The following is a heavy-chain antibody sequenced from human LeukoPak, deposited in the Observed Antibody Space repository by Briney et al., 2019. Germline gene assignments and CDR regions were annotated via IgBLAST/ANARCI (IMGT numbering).Heavy chain of an antibody. J-gene: IGHJ4*02. CDR1: GWSFSGYY. V-gene: IGHV4-34*01. CDR2: INHSGST. Sequence: SETLSLTCAVYGWSFSGYYWSWIRQPPGKGLGWIGEINHSGSTNYNPSLKSRVTISVDTSKNQLSLKLRSVTAADTAVYYCARGSYDYVWGSYRAIPVYFDYWGQGTLVTVSS. D-gene: IGHD3-16*02. CDR3: ARGSYDYVWGSYRAIPVYFDY.